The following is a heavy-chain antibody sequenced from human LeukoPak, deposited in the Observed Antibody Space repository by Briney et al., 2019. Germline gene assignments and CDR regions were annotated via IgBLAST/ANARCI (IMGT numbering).Heavy chain of an antibody. J-gene: IGHJ3*02. D-gene: IGHD1-1*01. CDR1: GFTFSSYA. Sequence: PGGSLRLSCAASGFTFSSYAMHWVRQAPGKGLEWVAVISYDGSNKYYADSVKGRFTISRDNSKNTLYLQMNSLRAEDTAVYYCAKDRYPERDAFDIWGQGTMVTVSS. V-gene: IGHV3-30-3*01. CDR3: AKDRYPERDAFDI. CDR2: ISYDGSNK.